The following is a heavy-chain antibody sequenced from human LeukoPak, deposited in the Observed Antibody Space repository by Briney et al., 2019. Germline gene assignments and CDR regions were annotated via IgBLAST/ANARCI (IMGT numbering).Heavy chain of an antibody. CDR3: ARLRNVGGNPHPFNV. J-gene: IGHJ3*01. D-gene: IGHD4-23*01. Sequence: GGSLRLSCATSGITFSAHGLHWVRQAPGKGLEWVSSITSTGRYIFYADSLKGRFTISRDNAKKSLYLQMNSLRAEDTAVYYCARLRNVGGNPHPFNVWGQGTTVTVSS. V-gene: IGHV3-21*01. CDR1: GITFSAHG. CDR2: ITSTGRYI.